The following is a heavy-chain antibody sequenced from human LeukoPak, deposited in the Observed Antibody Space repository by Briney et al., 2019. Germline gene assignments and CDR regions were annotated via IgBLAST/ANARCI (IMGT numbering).Heavy chain of an antibody. J-gene: IGHJ4*02. CDR3: ARLPHDYGDYNFDY. Sequence: SETLSLTCAVYGGSFSGYYWSWIRQPPGKGLEWIGEINHSGSTNYNPSLKSRVTISVDTSQNQFSLKPSSVTAADTAVYYCARLPHDYGDYNFDYWGQGTLVTVSS. CDR1: GGSFSGYY. D-gene: IGHD4-17*01. CDR2: INHSGST. V-gene: IGHV4-34*01.